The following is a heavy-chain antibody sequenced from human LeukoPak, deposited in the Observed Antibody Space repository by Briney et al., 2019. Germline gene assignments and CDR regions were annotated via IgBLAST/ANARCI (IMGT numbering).Heavy chain of an antibody. J-gene: IGHJ4*02. CDR3: ARSTWDTRGPYYFDY. CDR2: INPNSGGT. V-gene: IGHV1-2*02. D-gene: IGHD2/OR15-2a*01. CDR1: GYTFTGYY. Sequence: ASVKVSCKASGYTFTGYYMHWVRQAPGQGLEWMGWINPNSGGTNCAQKFQGRVTMTRDTSISTAYMELSRLRSGDTAVYYCARSTWDTRGPYYFDYWGQGTLVTVSS.